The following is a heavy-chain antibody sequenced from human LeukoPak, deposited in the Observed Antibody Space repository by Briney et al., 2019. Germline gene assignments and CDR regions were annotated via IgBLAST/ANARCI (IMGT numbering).Heavy chain of an antibody. CDR1: GFTVSTNY. V-gene: IGHV3-66*02. CDR2: IFKGGET. Sequence: GGSLRLSCAASGFTVSTNYMSWVRQAPGKGLEWVAAIFKGGETEHADSVRGRFIISRDNYKNTVYLQMNTLRSEDTALYFCARENGHCSTTSCPFGYWGQGTLVTVFS. J-gene: IGHJ4*02. D-gene: IGHD2-2*01. CDR3: ARENGHCSTTSCPFGY.